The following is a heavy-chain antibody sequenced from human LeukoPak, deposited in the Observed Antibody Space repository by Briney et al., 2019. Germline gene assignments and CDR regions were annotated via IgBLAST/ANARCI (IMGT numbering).Heavy chain of an antibody. J-gene: IGHJ4*02. CDR2: ISGSGGGT. D-gene: IGHD6-19*01. Sequence: GGSLRLSCAASGFTFSSYAMTWIRQAPGKGLEWVAGISGSGGGTNYADSVKGRFTISRDNYKNTLYLQMNSLRAEDTAVYYCAKVVGYNRAAVAGHPDFDYWGQGTLVTVSS. CDR1: GFTFSSYA. CDR3: AKVVGYNRAAVAGHPDFDY. V-gene: IGHV3-23*01.